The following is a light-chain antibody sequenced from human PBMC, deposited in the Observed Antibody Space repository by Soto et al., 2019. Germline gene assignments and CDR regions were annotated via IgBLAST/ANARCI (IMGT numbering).Light chain of an antibody. Sequence: QSARTQPPSASGSPGQSVTISCTGTSSDVGGYNFVSWYQQHPGKAPKLMIYEVSERPSGVPDRFSGSKSGNTASLTVSGVQAEDEADYYCSSYAGSNIVVFGGGTKLTVL. J-gene: IGLJ2*01. V-gene: IGLV2-8*01. CDR1: SSDVGGYNF. CDR2: EVS. CDR3: SSYAGSNIVV.